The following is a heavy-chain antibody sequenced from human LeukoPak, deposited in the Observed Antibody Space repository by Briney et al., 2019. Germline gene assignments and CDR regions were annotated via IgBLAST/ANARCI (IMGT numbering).Heavy chain of an antibody. J-gene: IGHJ5*02. CDR1: GYSFTSYW. CDR2: IYPGDSDT. CDR3: ARAAPRTVRSLEWLSNTNWFDP. Sequence: GESLKISCKGSGYSFTSYWIGWVRQMPGKGLEWMGIIYPGDSDTRYSPSFQGQVTISADKSISTAYLQWSSLKASDTAMYYCARAAPRTVRSLEWLSNTNWFDPWGQGTLVTVSS. D-gene: IGHD3-3*01. V-gene: IGHV5-51*01.